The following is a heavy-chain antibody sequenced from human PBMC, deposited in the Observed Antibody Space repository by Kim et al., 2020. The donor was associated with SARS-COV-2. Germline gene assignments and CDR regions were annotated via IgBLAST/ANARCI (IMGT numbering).Heavy chain of an antibody. CDR1: GGSISSGGYY. D-gene: IGHD6-13*01. J-gene: IGHJ4*02. V-gene: IGHV4-31*03. CDR3: AREARYSSSWYSDY. CDR2: IYYSGST. Sequence: SETLSLTCTVSGGSISSGGYYWSWIRQHPGKGLEWIGYIYYSGSTYYNPSLKSRVTISVDTSKNQFSLKLSSVTAADTAVYYCAREARYSSSWYSDYWGQGTLVTVSS.